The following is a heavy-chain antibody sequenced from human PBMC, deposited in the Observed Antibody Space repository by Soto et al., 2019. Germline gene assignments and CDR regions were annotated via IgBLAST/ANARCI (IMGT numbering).Heavy chain of an antibody. D-gene: IGHD6-6*01. CDR3: ARAPRFGLAARRAY. Sequence: NLSLTCTLSGYSMTSGGYYWSWIRHLPSKGLEWIGYIYYSGGTQFNPSLKSRVSMSVDTSRNPFSQRLSYVTAADPAVYYWARAPRFGLAARRAYWGQGDRGNVPS. CDR1: GYSMTSGGYY. V-gene: IGHV4-31*03. CDR2: IYYSGGT. J-gene: IGHJ4*02.